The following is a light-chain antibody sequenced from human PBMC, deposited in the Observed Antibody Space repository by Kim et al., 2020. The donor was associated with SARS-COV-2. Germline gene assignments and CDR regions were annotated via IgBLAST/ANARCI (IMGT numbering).Light chain of an antibody. V-gene: IGLV3-21*04. CDR3: QVWDTSIYHVL. J-gene: IGLJ3*02. CDR1: NIGGKS. CDR2: YDN. Sequence: QGETARITCGGNNIGGKSVNWYQQKPGQAPVLVIYYDNARPSGIPERFSGSNSGNTATLTISGVEAGDEADYYCQVWDTSIYHVLFGGGTQLTVL.